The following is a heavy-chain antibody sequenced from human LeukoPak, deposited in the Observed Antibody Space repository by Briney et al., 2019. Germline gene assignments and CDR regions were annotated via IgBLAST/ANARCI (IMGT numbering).Heavy chain of an antibody. CDR2: IIPIFGTA. J-gene: IGHJ4*02. CDR1: GGTFSSYA. CDR3: ARVSDSSGYYYGLSYFDY. Sequence: GASVKVSCKASGGTFSSYAISWVRQAPGQGLEWMGGIIPIFGTANYAQKFQGRVSITTDESTSTAYMELSSLRSEDTAVYYCARVSDSSGYYYGLSYFDYWGQGTLVTVSS. D-gene: IGHD3-22*01. V-gene: IGHV1-69*05.